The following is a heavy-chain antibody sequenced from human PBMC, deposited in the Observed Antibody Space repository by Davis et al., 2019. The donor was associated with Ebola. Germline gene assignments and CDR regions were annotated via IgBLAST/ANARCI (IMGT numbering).Heavy chain of an antibody. CDR1: GFTVSTYD. CDR2: MDPAGDT. D-gene: IGHD5-12*01. V-gene: IGHV3-13*04. Sequence: GESLKISCAASGFTVSTYDMHWVRQATGKGLEWVSSMDPAGDTYYPDSVKGRFTISRDGAKNSLYLQMNSLRAGDTAVYYCTREVSGFDSPYYLMDVWGQGTAVTVSS. CDR3: TREVSGFDSPYYLMDV. J-gene: IGHJ6*02.